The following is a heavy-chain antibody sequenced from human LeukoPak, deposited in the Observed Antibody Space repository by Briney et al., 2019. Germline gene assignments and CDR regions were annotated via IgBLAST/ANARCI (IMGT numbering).Heavy chain of an antibody. CDR1: GGSISSGDYY. V-gene: IGHV4-30-4*01. CDR2: IYYRGST. Sequence: SQTLSLTCTVSGGSISSGDYYWSWIRQPPGEGLEWIGYIYYRGSTYYNPSLKSRLTISVDTSKNQFSLRLSSVTAADTAVYYCARGSWSSSIDYWGQGTLVTVSS. CDR3: ARGSWSSSIDY. D-gene: IGHD6-6*01. J-gene: IGHJ4*02.